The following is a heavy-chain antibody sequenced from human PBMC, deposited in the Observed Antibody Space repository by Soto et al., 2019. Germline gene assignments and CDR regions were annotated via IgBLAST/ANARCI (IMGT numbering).Heavy chain of an antibody. J-gene: IGHJ5*02. Sequence: GGSLRLSCAAAGFTFGIYSMNWVRQAPGKGLEWISYINGSSSTMYYADSVKGRFIISRDNADNSLYLQMNSLRDADTAVYYCARGDRFRCSGDRCFSDGLFLSWGQGTLVTVSS. D-gene: IGHD2-15*01. CDR3: ARGDRFRCSGDRCFSDGLFLS. CDR2: INGSSSTM. V-gene: IGHV3-48*02. CDR1: GFTFGIYS.